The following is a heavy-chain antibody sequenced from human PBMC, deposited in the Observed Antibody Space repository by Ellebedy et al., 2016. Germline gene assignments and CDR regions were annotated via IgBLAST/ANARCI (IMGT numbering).Heavy chain of an antibody. CDR2: ISWNSGST. J-gene: IGHJ4*02. V-gene: IGHV3-9*01. CDR1: GFTFNDYA. CDR3: AKDRDRWSNFDY. Sequence: SLKISXVASGFTFNDYAMHWVRQAPGKGLEWVSSISWNSGSTAYGDSVKGRFTISRDNAKNSLYLQMNSLSAEDTAFYYCAKDRDRWSNFDYWGQGILVTVSS. D-gene: IGHD4-23*01.